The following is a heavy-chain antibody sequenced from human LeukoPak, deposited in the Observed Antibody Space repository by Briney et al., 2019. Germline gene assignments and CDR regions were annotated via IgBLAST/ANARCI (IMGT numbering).Heavy chain of an antibody. CDR1: GYSFTSYW. D-gene: IGHD7-27*01. CDR3: ASSNWGSGYYYYGMDV. Sequence: GESLKISSKGSGYSFTSYWIGWVRQIPGKGLEWMGIIYPGDSDTRYSPSFQGQVTISADKSISTAYLQWSSLKASDTAMYYCASSNWGSGYYYYGMDVWGQGTTVTVSS. J-gene: IGHJ6*02. CDR2: IYPGDSDT. V-gene: IGHV5-51*01.